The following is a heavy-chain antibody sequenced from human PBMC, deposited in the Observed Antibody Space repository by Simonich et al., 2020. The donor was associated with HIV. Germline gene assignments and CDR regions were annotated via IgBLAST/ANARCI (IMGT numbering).Heavy chain of an antibody. V-gene: IGHV4-34*01. J-gene: IGHJ4*02. D-gene: IGHD2-2*01. Sequence: QVQLQQWGAGLLKPSETLSLTCAVYGESFRVYYWSWIRQPPGKGLEWIGEINHSGSTNYNPSLKSRVTISVDTSKNQFSLKLSSVTAADTAVYYCARGFYQRLYYFDYWGQGTLVTVSS. CDR2: INHSGST. CDR3: ARGFYQRLYYFDY. CDR1: GESFRVYY.